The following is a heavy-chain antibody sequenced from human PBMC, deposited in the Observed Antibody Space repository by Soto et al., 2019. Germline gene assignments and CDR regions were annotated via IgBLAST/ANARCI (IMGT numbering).Heavy chain of an antibody. CDR3: ARGSSSYYDYGMDV. CDR2: IYDSGST. J-gene: IGHJ6*01. D-gene: IGHD6-6*01. V-gene: IGHV4-30-2*01. Sequence: QLQLQESGSGLVRPSQTLSLTCAVSGDSISRGGYSWTWIRQPPGKALEWIGNIYDSGSTSYNPSLKSRVTISVDRSRNQFSLKLTSVTAADTAVHFCARGSSSYYDYGMDVWGQGTTVTVSS. CDR1: GDSISRGGYS.